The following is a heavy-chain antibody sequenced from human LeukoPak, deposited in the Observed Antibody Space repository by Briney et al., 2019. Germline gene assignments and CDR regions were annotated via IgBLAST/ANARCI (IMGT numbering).Heavy chain of an antibody. CDR3: ARDVAGSGSL. CDR1: GFTFSSYG. Sequence: GGSLRLSCAASGFTFSSYGMHWVRQVPGKGLVWVARINEHGSITDYADSVKDRFTVSRDNAWNTLYLQMNSLRAEDTAVYYCARDVAGSGSLWGQGTLITVSS. D-gene: IGHD3-10*01. CDR2: INEHGSIT. V-gene: IGHV3-74*01. J-gene: IGHJ4*02.